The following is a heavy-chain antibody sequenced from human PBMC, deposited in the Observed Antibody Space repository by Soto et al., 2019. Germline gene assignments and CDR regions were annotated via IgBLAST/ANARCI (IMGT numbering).Heavy chain of an antibody. V-gene: IGHV3-7*01. CDR2: IKQDGSEK. Sequence: GGSLRLSCAASGFTFSSYWMSWVRQAPGKGLEWVANIKQDGSEKYYVDSVKGRFTISRDNAKNSLYLQMNSLRAEDTAVYCCWATTLRTIFGVVIPLVHYYYGMDVWGQGTTVTVSS. CDR3: WATTLRTIFGVVIPLVHYYYGMDV. J-gene: IGHJ6*02. D-gene: IGHD3-3*01. CDR1: GFTFSSYW.